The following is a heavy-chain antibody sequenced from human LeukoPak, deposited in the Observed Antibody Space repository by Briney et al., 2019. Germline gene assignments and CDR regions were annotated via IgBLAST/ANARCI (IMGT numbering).Heavy chain of an antibody. D-gene: IGHD6-19*01. CDR3: ARGNDHNSGSLDY. Sequence: GGSLRLSCSASGFTFSIYVIHWVRQAPGKGLEWVAVIWYDGSNKYYADSVKGRFTISRDNSKNTLYVQMNSLRAEDTAVYYCARGNDHNSGSLDYWGQGTLVTVSS. V-gene: IGHV3-33*08. CDR2: IWYDGSNK. CDR1: GFTFSIYV. J-gene: IGHJ4*02.